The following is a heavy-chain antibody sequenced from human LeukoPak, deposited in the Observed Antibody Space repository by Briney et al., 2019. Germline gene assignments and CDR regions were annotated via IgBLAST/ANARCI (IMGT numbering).Heavy chain of an antibody. CDR1: GGSISSYY. J-gene: IGHJ6*02. V-gene: IGHV4-59*01. D-gene: IGHD6-13*01. CDR3: AREREQLVPPYSYYGMDV. Sequence: SETLSLTCTVSGGSISSYYWSWIRQPPGKGLEWIGYIYYSGSTNYNPSLKSRVTISVDTSKNQFALKLSSVTAADTAVYYCAREREQLVPPYSYYGMDVWGQGTTFTVSS. CDR2: IYYSGST.